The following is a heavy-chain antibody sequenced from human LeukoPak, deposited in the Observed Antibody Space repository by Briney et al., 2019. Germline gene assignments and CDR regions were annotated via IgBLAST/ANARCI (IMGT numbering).Heavy chain of an antibody. J-gene: IGHJ6*02. CDR3: ARVGSGSSLSPDYYYGMDV. CDR1: GYTLTGYY. Sequence: GASVKVSCKASGYTLTGYYMHWVRQAPGQRLEWMGWINAGNGNTKYSQKFQGRVTITRDTSASTAYMELSSLRSEDTAVYYCARVGSGSSLSPDYYYGMDVWGQGTTVTVSS. D-gene: IGHD5-12*01. CDR2: INAGNGNT. V-gene: IGHV1-3*01.